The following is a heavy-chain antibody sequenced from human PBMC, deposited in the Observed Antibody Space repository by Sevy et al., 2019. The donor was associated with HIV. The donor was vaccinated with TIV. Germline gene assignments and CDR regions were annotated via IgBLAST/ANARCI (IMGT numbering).Heavy chain of an antibody. J-gene: IGHJ4*02. D-gene: IGHD2-15*01. Sequence: KAGASVKVSCKASGHTFNAYYVYWVRQAPRQGLEWMGWINPVNGDTRSAQRFKGRFTMTSDTSISTTYMELTSLISGDTAIYYCATPEAPCSGGSCYDFDHWGQGTLVTVSS. CDR3: ATPEAPCSGGSCYDFDH. V-gene: IGHV1-2*02. CDR2: INPVNGDT. CDR1: GHTFNAYY.